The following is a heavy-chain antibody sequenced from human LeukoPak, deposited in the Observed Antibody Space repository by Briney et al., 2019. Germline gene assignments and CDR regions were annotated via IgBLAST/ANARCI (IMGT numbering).Heavy chain of an antibody. CDR3: ARTAGIDGSGSYYNQPFDY. CDR2: IIPIFGTA. D-gene: IGHD3-10*01. J-gene: IGHJ4*02. CDR1: GGTFSSYA. V-gene: IGHV1-69*05. Sequence: SVKVSCKASGGTFSSYAISWVRQGPGQGLEWMGRIIPIFGTANYAQKFQGRVTITTDESTSTAYMELSSLRSEDTAVYYCARTAGIDGSGSYYNQPFDYWGQGTLDTVSS.